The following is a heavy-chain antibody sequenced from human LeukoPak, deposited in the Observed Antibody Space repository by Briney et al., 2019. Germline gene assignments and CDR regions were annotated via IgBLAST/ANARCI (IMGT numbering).Heavy chain of an antibody. D-gene: IGHD4-23*01. J-gene: IGHJ6*03. V-gene: IGHV4-59*08. CDR2: ISYSGST. Sequence: SETLSLTCTVSGASISRYYWSWLRQPPGKGLEWIGSISYSGSTNYNPSLKSRVTISVDTSKNQFSLKLSSVTAADTAVYYCARLHYGGNYGYYYYYMDVWGKGTTVTISS. CDR1: GASISRYY. CDR3: ARLHYGGNYGYYYYYMDV.